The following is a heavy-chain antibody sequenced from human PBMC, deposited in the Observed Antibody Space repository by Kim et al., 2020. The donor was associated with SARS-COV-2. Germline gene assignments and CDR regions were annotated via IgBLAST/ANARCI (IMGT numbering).Heavy chain of an antibody. V-gene: IGHV4-34*01. CDR2: INHSGNT. CDR3: AKALGDWPD. CDR1: GESVSSYF. D-gene: IGHD3-10*01. J-gene: IGHJ4*02. Sequence: SETLSLTCAVYGESVSSYFWHWIRQVPGKGLEWIGEINHSGNTNYNPSLKSRVTISIDTSKNQFSLKLSFVTAADTGVHYCAKALGDWPDLGKGTPVTVS.